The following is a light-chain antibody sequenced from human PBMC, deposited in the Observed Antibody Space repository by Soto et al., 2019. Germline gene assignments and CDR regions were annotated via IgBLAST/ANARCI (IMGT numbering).Light chain of an antibody. Sequence: EILMTQSPDSLSVSPGETSTLSCMAIQSLNTDLAWYQQKPCQAPRLPLYGASTRATGISTRFSGGGSGTEFTLTISGLQYEDSAVYYCQQYKSWHPITFGQGTRLEIK. J-gene: IGKJ5*01. CDR1: QSLNTD. CDR3: QQYKSWHPIT. V-gene: IGKV3-15*01. CDR2: GAS.